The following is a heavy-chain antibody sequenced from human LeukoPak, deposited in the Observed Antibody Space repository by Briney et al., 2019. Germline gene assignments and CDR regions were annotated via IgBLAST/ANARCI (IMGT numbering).Heavy chain of an antibody. CDR1: GGSISSSSYY. J-gene: IGHJ5*01. V-gene: IGHV4-39*01. D-gene: IGHD3-10*01. CDR3: AKGVWAPRFDS. CDR2: IYYSGST. Sequence: PSETLSLTCTVSGGSISSSSYYWGWIRQPPGKGLEWIGSIYYSGSTYYNPSLKSRVTISVDTSKNQFSLKLSSVTAADTAVYYCAKGVWAPRFDSWGQGTLVTVSS.